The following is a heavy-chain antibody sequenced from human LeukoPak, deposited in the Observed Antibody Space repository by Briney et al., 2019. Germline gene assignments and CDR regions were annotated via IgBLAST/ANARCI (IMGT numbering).Heavy chain of an antibody. CDR1: GFTFSSYA. CDR3: AGSIAVAGMGSYYYYYYGMDV. Sequence: GGSLRLSCAASGFTFSSYAMHWVRQAPGKGLEWVAVISYDGSNKYYADSVKGRFTISRDNSKNTLYLQMNSLRAEDTAVYYCAGSIAVAGMGSYYYYYYGMDVWGQGTTVTVSS. V-gene: IGHV3-30-3*01. J-gene: IGHJ6*02. D-gene: IGHD6-19*01. CDR2: ISYDGSNK.